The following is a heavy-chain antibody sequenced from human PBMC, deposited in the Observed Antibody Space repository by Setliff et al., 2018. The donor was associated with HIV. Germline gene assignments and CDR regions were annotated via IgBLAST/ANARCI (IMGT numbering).Heavy chain of an antibody. CDR3: ARAYRDNVWGSWRQISSWFDS. D-gene: IGHD3-16*01. CDR2: INHSGST. J-gene: IGHJ5*01. Sequence: SETLSLTCAVYGGSFNEYYWNWIRQIPGKGLEWIGEINHSGSTNYNESLKRRLRISVDTSKNQFSLSLNSVTAADTAVYYCARAYRDNVWGSWRQISSWFDSWGQGNLGTVS. CDR1: GGSFNEYY. V-gene: IGHV4-34*01.